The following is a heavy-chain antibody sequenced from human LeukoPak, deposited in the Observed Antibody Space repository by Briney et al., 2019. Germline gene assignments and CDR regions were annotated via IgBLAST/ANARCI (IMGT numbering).Heavy chain of an antibody. Sequence: GGSLRLSCAASGFTFSSYAMHWVRQAPGKGLEYVSAISSNGGSTYYANSAKGRFTISRDNSKDTLYLQMNSLRVEDTAVYYCAREKVGATMGAFDIWGQGTLVTVSS. CDR3: AREKVGATMGAFDI. CDR1: GFTFSSYA. V-gene: IGHV3-64*01. J-gene: IGHJ3*02. D-gene: IGHD1-26*01. CDR2: ISSNGGST.